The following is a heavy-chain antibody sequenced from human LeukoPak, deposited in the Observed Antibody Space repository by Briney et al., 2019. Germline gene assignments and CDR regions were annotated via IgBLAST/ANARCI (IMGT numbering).Heavy chain of an antibody. CDR1: GGSFSGYY. Sequence: SETLSLTCAVYGGSFSGYYWSWIRQPPGKGLEWIGEINHSGSTNYNPSLKSRVTISVDTSKNQFSLKLSSVTAADTAVYYCARYMDIVAPDAFDIWGQGTMVTVSS. CDR2: INHSGST. V-gene: IGHV4-34*01. CDR3: ARYMDIVAPDAFDI. D-gene: IGHD5-12*01. J-gene: IGHJ3*02.